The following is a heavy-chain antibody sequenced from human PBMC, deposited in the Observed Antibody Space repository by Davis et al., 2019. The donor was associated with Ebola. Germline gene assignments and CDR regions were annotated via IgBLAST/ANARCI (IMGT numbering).Heavy chain of an antibody. CDR3: ARGADDFWSGGTYRYYDLDV. Sequence: AASVKVSCKASGYTFTSYGISWVRQAPGQGLEWMGGIIPMFATASYAQKFQGRVTITADKSTSTAYMEVSSLRSEDTAVYYCARGADDFWSGGTYRYYDLDVWGLGTMVTVSS. D-gene: IGHD3-3*01. CDR1: GYTFTSYG. J-gene: IGHJ6*02. V-gene: IGHV1-69*06. CDR2: IIPMFATA.